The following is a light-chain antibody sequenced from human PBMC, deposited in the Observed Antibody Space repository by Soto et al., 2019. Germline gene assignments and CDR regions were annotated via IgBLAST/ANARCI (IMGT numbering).Light chain of an antibody. CDR3: TAWDDSLNAWV. J-gene: IGLJ3*02. Sequence: QSVLTRPPSASGTPGQRVTISCSGSSSNIGSNTVNWYQQVPGAAPKLLIYSHNQRPSGVPDRFSGSKSDTSASLAISGLQSEDEADYYCTAWDDSLNAWVFGGGTK. V-gene: IGLV1-44*01. CDR2: SHN. CDR1: SSNIGSNT.